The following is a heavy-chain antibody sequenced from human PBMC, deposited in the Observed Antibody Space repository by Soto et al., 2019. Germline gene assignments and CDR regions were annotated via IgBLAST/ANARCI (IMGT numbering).Heavy chain of an antibody. CDR2: IYYSGST. D-gene: IGHD1-7*01. V-gene: IGHV4-59*08. J-gene: IGHJ6*03. CDR3: ARLGSRQIPKNSYYYIDD. Sequence: PSETLSLTCTVSGGSISSNYWSWIRRPPGKGLEWIGYIYYSGSTNYNPSLKSRVTISVDTSKNQFSLKLNSVTAADTAVYYCARLGSRQIPKNSYYYIDDCGKGTTVTV. CDR1: GGSISSNY.